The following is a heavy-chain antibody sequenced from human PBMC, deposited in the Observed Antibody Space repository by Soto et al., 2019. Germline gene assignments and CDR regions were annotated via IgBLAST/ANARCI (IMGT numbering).Heavy chain of an antibody. V-gene: IGHV3-23*01. Sequence: GGSLRLSCAASGFTFSSYAMSWVRQAPGKGLEWVSAISGSGGSTYYADSVKGRFTISRDNSKNTLYLQMNSLRAEDTAVYYCAKDATYYDFWSGYYYYFEYWGQGTLVTVSS. CDR1: GFTFSSYA. CDR3: AKDATYYDFWSGYYYYFEY. D-gene: IGHD3-3*01. J-gene: IGHJ4*02. CDR2: ISGSGGST.